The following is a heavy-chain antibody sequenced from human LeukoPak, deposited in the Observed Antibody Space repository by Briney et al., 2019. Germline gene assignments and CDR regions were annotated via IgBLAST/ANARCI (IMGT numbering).Heavy chain of an antibody. J-gene: IGHJ5*01. CDR3: ARVAVSGPTGWFDS. D-gene: IGHD2-8*02. CDR1: GFALKSYS. V-gene: IGHV3-21*01. Sequence: GGSLRLSCAGSGFALKSYSLSWVRQAPGKGLEWDSSISSISAYIYYADSVKGRFTISRDNVDNVVYLQMNSLGAEDTAVYYCARVAVSGPTGWFDSWGQGTLVIVSS. CDR2: ISSISAYI.